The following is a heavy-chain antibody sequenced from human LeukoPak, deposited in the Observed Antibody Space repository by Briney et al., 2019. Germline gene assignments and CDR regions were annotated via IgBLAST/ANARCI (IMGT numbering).Heavy chain of an antibody. D-gene: IGHD3-16*01. CDR2: IIPIFGTA. V-gene: IGHV1-69*13. CDR3: ARRYYDYVFNWFDP. J-gene: IGHJ5*02. Sequence: SVKVSCKASGGTFSSYAIRWVRQAPGQGLEWMGGIIPIFGTANYSQTFHGRVTITADESTTTAYTELSGLSSEDTAVYYCARRYYDYVFNWFDPWGQGTLVTVSS. CDR1: GGTFSSYA.